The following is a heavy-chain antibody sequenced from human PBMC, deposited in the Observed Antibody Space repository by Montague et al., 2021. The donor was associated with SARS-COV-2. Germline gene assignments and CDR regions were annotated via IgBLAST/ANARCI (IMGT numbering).Heavy chain of an antibody. J-gene: IGHJ3*01. V-gene: IGHV6-1*01. Sequence: CAISGDSVSSHIAASNWLRQSPSTVLEWLGRTKYTSTRYETYAVSVQGRITITADTSKNQFSLHLNSVTPEDTAVYYCARDLYWAFDAWGIGTTVTVSA. D-gene: IGHD2-8*02. CDR2: TKYTSTRYE. CDR3: ARDLYWAFDA. CDR1: GDSVSSHIAA.